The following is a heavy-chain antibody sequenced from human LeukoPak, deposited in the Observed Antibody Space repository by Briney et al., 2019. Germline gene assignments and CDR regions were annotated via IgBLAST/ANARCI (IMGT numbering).Heavy chain of an antibody. CDR3: ARDKRHSYGRYFAH. CDR2: MQSTGNS. V-gene: IGHV4-59*01. D-gene: IGHD5-18*01. CDR1: GDSISTYH. J-gene: IGHJ4*02. Sequence: SETLSLTCSVSGDSISTYHWNWIRKPPGKGLEWIAYMQSTGNSKYNPSLKGRATMSVDTSKNQVVLNLSSVTAADTAVYYCARDKRHSYGRYFAHWGQGMLVTVSS.